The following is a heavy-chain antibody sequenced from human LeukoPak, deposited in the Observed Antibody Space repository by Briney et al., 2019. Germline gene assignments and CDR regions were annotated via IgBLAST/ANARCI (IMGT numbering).Heavy chain of an antibody. CDR3: ARLKLVRGSYYYGMDV. CDR2: IDPSDSYT. Sequence: GESLKISCKGSGYSFTSYWISWVRQMPGKGLEWMGRIDPSDSYTNYSPSFQGHVTISADKSISTAYLQWSSLKASDTAMYYCARLKLVRGSYYYGMDVRGKGTTVTVSS. J-gene: IGHJ6*04. D-gene: IGHD3-10*01. CDR1: GYSFTSYW. V-gene: IGHV5-10-1*01.